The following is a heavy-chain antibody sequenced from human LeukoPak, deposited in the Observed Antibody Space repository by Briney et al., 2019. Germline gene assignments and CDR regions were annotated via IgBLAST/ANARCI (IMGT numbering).Heavy chain of an antibody. Sequence: GGSLRLSCAASGFTFSSYWMSWVRQAPGKGLEWVSYISSSGSTIYYADSVKGRFTISRDNAKNSLYLQMNSLRAEDTAVYYYARARPMPSFDYWGQGTLVTVSS. V-gene: IGHV3-48*04. CDR3: ARARPMPSFDY. CDR1: GFTFSSYW. CDR2: ISSSGSTI. J-gene: IGHJ4*02. D-gene: IGHD2-2*01.